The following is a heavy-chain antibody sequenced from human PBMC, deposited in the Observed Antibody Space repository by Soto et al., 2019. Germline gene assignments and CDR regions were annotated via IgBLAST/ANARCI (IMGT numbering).Heavy chain of an antibody. CDR1: GFTFSSYD. V-gene: IGHV3-13*01. J-gene: IGHJ3*02. D-gene: IGHD6-19*01. Sequence: EVQLVESGGGLVQPGGSLRLSCAASGFTFSSYDMHWVRQVTGKGLEWVSAIGTAGDTYYPGSLRGRFTISRENAKNSFYLQMNSLTAGDTAIYYCAREQRMTGYNSGSRALDIWGQGTMDTVSS. CDR3: AREQRMTGYNSGSRALDI. CDR2: IGTAGDT.